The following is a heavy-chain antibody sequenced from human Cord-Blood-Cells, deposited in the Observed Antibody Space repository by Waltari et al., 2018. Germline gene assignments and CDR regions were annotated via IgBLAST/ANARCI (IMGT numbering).Heavy chain of an antibody. D-gene: IGHD2-21*01. V-gene: IGHV1-69*01. J-gene: IGHJ3*02. Sequence: QVQLVQSGAEVRKPGSSVKVSCKASGGTFSSYAISWVRQAPGQGLEWMGGIIPIFGTANYAQKSQGRGTITADESTSTAYMELSSLGSEDTAVYYCASPKAYCGGDCYSAFDIWGQGTMVTVSS. CDR1: GGTFSSYA. CDR3: ASPKAYCGGDCYSAFDI. CDR2: IIPIFGTA.